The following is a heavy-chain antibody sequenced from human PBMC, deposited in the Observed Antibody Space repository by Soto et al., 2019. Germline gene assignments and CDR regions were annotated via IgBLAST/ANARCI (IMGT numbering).Heavy chain of an antibody. CDR2: IIPIFGTA. J-gene: IGHJ4*02. Sequence: ASVKVSCKASGGTFSSYAISWVRQAPGQGLEWMGGIIPIFGTANYAQKFQGRVTITADESTSTAYMELSSLRSEDTAVYYCARDPETYYDILTGYYSPDFDYWGQGTLVTVSS. D-gene: IGHD3-9*01. CDR3: ARDPETYYDILTGYYSPDFDY. CDR1: GGTFSSYA. V-gene: IGHV1-69*13.